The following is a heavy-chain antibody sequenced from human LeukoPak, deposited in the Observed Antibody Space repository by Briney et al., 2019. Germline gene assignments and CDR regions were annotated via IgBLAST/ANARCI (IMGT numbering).Heavy chain of an antibody. J-gene: IGHJ4*02. CDR3: AKSKTDADYDSSGYEYYFDY. Sequence: GGSLRLSCAASGFSFSSYDMHWVRQAPGKGLEWVAFISSDGSIKHYVDSVKGRFTISRDNSKNTLYLQMNSLRAEDTAVYYCAKSKTDADYDSSGYEYYFDYWGQGTLVTVSS. D-gene: IGHD3-22*01. V-gene: IGHV3-30*18. CDR1: GFSFSSYD. CDR2: ISSDGSIK.